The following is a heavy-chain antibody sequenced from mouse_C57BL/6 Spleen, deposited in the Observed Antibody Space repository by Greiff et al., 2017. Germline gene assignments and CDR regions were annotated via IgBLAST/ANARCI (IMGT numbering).Heavy chain of an antibody. CDR3: ARGQLRLHYAMDY. Sequence: VQLQQPGTELVKPGASVKLSCKASGYTFTSYWMHWVKQRPGQGLEWIGNINPSNGGTNYNEKFKSKATLTVDKSSSTAYMQLSSLTSEDSAVYYCARGQLRLHYAMDYWGQGTSVTVSS. V-gene: IGHV1-53*01. J-gene: IGHJ4*01. CDR1: GYTFTSYW. D-gene: IGHD3-2*02. CDR2: INPSNGGT.